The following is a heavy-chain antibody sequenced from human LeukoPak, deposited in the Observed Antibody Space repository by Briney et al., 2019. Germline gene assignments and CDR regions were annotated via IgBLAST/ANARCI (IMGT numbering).Heavy chain of an antibody. CDR2: INSDGSST. J-gene: IGHJ4*02. Sequence: TGGSLRLSCAASGFTFSSYWMHWVRQAPGKGLVRVSRINSDGSSTSYADSVKGRFTISRDNAKNTLYLQMNSLRAEDTAVYYCARGDVDTAMAFDYWGQGTLVTVSS. CDR1: GFTFSSYW. V-gene: IGHV3-74*01. D-gene: IGHD5-18*01. CDR3: ARGDVDTAMAFDY.